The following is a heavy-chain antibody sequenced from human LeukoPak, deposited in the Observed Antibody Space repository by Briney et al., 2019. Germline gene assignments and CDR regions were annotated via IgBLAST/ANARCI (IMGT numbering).Heavy chain of an antibody. V-gene: IGHV4-31*03. Sequence: PSETLSLTCTVSGGSISSGGYYWSWIRQHPGKGLEWIGYIYYSGSTYYNPSLKSRVTISVDTSKNQFSLKLSSVTAADTAVYYCASSSSWQNNWFDPWGRGTLVTVSS. CDR1: GGSISSGGYY. CDR3: ASSSSWQNNWFDP. J-gene: IGHJ5*02. D-gene: IGHD6-13*01. CDR2: IYYSGST.